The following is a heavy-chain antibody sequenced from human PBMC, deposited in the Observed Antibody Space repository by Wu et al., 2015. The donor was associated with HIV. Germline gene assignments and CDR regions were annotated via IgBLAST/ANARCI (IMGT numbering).Heavy chain of an antibody. CDR3: AVKQNGFWSGPGAFDI. Sequence: QVQLVQSGAEVKKPGAQXRSPARTSGXTFTAMVSAGCDRPLDKGLSGWDGSALTMVTQTMHRSSQGRVTMTTDTSTSTAYMELRSLRSDDTAVYYCAVKQNGFWSGPGAFDIWGQGTMVTVSS. CDR2: SALTMVT. D-gene: IGHD3-3*01. CDR1: GXTFTAMV. V-gene: IGHV1-18*01. J-gene: IGHJ3*02.